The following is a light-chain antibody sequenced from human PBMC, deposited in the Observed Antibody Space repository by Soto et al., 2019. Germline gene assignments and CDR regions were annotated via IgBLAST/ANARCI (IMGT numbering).Light chain of an antibody. CDR2: GAY. V-gene: IGKV3-20*01. CDR3: QQWHSSPSIT. J-gene: IGKJ5*01. Sequence: VLTQSPGTLSLSPGDSATLSCRASQGVGYLAWYQQKPGQSPRLILYGAYNRATGVPDRFSGSGSGTAFTLPISSLEPADFAVYFCQQWHSSPSITFGQGTRLEIK. CDR1: QGVGY.